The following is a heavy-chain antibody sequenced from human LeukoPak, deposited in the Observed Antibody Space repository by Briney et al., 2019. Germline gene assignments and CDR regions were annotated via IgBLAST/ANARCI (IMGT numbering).Heavy chain of an antibody. CDR2: VYYSGSP. CDR1: GGSITIGTW. J-gene: IGHJ3*01. CDR3: ARGPRK. Sequence: SGTLSLTCAVSGGSITIGTWWTWVRQPPGQGLEWIGEVYYSGSPNYNSSLKSRVTILLDKTKNQFLLSLTSVTAADTAVYYCARGPRKWGQGTMVTVSS. V-gene: IGHV4-4*02.